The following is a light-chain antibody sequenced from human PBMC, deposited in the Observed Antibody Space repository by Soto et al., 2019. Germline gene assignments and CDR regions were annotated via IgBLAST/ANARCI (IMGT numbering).Light chain of an antibody. CDR1: QSISSW. CDR2: KAS. J-gene: IGKJ1*01. Sequence: DIQMTQSPSTLSASVGDRVTITCRASQSISSWLAWYQQKPGKAPKLLINKASSLESGVPSRFSGSGSGTEFTLTISSLQPDDFAIYYCQQYKSHRRTFGQGTKVDIK. V-gene: IGKV1-5*03. CDR3: QQYKSHRRT.